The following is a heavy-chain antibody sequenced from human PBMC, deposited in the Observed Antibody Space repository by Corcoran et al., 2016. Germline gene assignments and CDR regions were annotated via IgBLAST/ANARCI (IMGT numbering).Heavy chain of an antibody. D-gene: IGHD6-13*01. CDR3: AREVGSSWYGYNWFDP. CDR2: ISSSSSTI. J-gene: IGHJ5*02. CDR1: GFTFSSYS. V-gene: IGHV3-48*04. Sequence: EVQLVESGGGLVQPGGSLRLSCAASGFTFSSYSMNWVRQAPGKGLEWVSYISSSSSTIYYADSVKGRFTISRDNAKNSLYLQRNSLRAEDTAVYYCAREVGSSWYGYNWFDPWGQGTLVTVSS.